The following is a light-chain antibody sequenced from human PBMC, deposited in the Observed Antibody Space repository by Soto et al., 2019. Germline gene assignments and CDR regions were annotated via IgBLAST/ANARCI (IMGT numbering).Light chain of an antibody. Sequence: EVVLTQSPGTLSLSPGERAALSCRASQSVGSTYLAWYQQKPGQAPRLLIYGASSRATGIPDRFSGSGSGTDFTLTISRLEPEDFAVYYCQLYGSPPLYTFGQGTKLEI. CDR2: GAS. V-gene: IGKV3-20*01. CDR1: QSVGSTY. J-gene: IGKJ2*01. CDR3: QLYGSPPLYT.